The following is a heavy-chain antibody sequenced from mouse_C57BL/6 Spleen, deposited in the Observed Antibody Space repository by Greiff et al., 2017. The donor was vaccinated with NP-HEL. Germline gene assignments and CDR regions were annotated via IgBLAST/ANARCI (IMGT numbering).Heavy chain of an antibody. CDR2: IWSGGST. V-gene: IGHV2-2*01. D-gene: IGHD4-1*01. CDR1: GFSLTSYG. Sequence: QVQLQQSGPGLVQPSQSLSITCTVSGFSLTSYGVQWVRQSPGKGLEWMGVIWSGGSTAYNAAFITRLGISKDNSKSQVFFKMNSLQADDTAIDYYARDWDWYFDVWGTGTTVTVSS. CDR3: ARDWDWYFDV. J-gene: IGHJ1*03.